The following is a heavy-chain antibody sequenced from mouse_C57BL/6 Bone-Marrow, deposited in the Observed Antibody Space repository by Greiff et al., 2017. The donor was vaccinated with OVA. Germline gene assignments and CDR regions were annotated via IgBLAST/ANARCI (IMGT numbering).Heavy chain of an antibody. V-gene: IGHV1-53*01. Sequence: QVHVKQSGTELVKPGASVKLSCKASGYTFTSYWMHWVKQRPGQGLEWIGNINPSNGGTNYNEKFKSKATLTVDKSSSTAYMQLSSLTSEDSAVYYCAREGYSKVLAYWGQGTLVTVSA. CDR3: AREGYSKVLAY. CDR2: INPSNGGT. CDR1: GYTFTSYW. J-gene: IGHJ3*01. D-gene: IGHD2-5*01.